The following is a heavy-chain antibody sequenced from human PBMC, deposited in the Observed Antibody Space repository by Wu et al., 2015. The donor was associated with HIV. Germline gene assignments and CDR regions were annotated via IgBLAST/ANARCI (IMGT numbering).Heavy chain of an antibody. CDR2: IIPIFGTA. CDR1: GYTFTDYY. V-gene: IGHV1-69*13. CDR3: ARGPYYDSSGYYDY. J-gene: IGHJ4*02. Sequence: QVQLVQSGAELKKPGSSVKVSCKASGYTFTDYYMHWVRQAPGQGLEWMGRIIPIFGTANYAQKFQGRVTITADESTSTAYMELSSLRSEDTAVYYCARGPYYDSSGYYDYWGQGTLVTVSS. D-gene: IGHD3-22*01.